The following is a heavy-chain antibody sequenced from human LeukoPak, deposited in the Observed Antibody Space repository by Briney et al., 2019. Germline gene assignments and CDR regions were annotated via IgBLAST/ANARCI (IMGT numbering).Heavy chain of an antibody. CDR3: ASSYGGELQADY. J-gene: IGHJ4*02. CDR2: IYYSGST. CDR1: GGSISSGDYY. Sequence: TLSLTCTVSGGSISSGDYYWSWIRQPPGKGLVWIGYIYYSGSTYYNPSLKSRVTISVDTSKNQFSLKLSSVTAADTAVYYCASSYGGELQADYWGQGTLVTVSS. V-gene: IGHV4-30-4*01. D-gene: IGHD4/OR15-4a*01.